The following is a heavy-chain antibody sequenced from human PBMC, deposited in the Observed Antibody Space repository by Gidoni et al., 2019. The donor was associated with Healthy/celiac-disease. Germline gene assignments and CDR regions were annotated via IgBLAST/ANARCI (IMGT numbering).Heavy chain of an antibody. Sequence: QVQLQESGPGLVKPSETLSLTCTVSGGSISSYYWSWIRQPPGKGLEWIGYIYDSGSTNYNPSLKSRVTISVDTSKNQFSLKLSSVTAADTAVYYCARQIVYYGGSYYYYGMDVWGQGTTVTVSS. D-gene: IGHD4-17*01. CDR2: IYDSGST. CDR1: GGSISSYY. CDR3: ARQIVYYGGSYYYYGMDV. V-gene: IGHV4-59*08. J-gene: IGHJ6*02.